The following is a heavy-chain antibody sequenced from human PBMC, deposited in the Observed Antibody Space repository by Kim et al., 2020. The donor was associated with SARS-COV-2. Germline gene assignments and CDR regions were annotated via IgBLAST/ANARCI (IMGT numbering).Heavy chain of an antibody. J-gene: IGHJ3*02. V-gene: IGHV3-74*01. CDR2: INTDGSET. CDR1: GFTFTNYW. D-gene: IGHD3-9*01. Sequence: GGSLRLSCAASGFTFTNYWMHWVRQVPGKGLVWFSLINTDGSETAYSDFVRGRLTISRDTPKKTLYLQMTSLTAEETAGDYCLIYGRLTAYSLGSSNIWG. CDR3: LIYGRLTAYSLGSSNI.